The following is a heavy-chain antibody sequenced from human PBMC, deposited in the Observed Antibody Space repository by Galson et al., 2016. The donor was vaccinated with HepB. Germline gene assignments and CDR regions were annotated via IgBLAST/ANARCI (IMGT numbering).Heavy chain of an antibody. V-gene: IGHV3-48*02. CDR1: GFAFNTYS. D-gene: IGHD3-10*01. CDR3: ARESGSYSVYYFDY. J-gene: IGHJ4*02. Sequence: SLRLSCAASGFAFNTYSMNWVRQAPGKGLEWVSYVSGGSITKHYADSVKGRFTISRDNAKNALYLHMNSLRDEDTAVYYWARESGSYSVYYFDYWGQGTRVTVSS. CDR2: VSGGSITK.